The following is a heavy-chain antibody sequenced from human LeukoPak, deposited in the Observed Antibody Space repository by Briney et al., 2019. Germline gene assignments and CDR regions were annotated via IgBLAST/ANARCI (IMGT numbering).Heavy chain of an antibody. Sequence: PGGSLRLSCAASGFTFSSYSMNWVRQAPGKGLEWVSSIDFTSRYIYYADSVKGRFTISRDNAKNSLYLQMNSLRAEDTAVYYCARDPPRIDYDSSGLEVDVWGQGTTVTVSS. CDR3: ARDPPRIDYDSSGLEVDV. CDR1: GFTFSSYS. D-gene: IGHD3-22*01. CDR2: IDFTSRYI. J-gene: IGHJ6*02. V-gene: IGHV3-21*01.